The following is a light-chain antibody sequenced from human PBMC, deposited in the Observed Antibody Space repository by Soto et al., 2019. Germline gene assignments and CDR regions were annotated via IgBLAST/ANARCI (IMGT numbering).Light chain of an antibody. CDR3: EQYGSSLPWT. CDR1: QSVSSSY. V-gene: IGKV3-20*01. J-gene: IGKJ1*01. Sequence: EIVLTQSPGTLSLSPGERATLSCRASQSVSSSYLAWYQQKPGQAPRLLIYGASGRATGIPDRFSGSGSGTDFTLTSSRLEPEDFAVYYCEQYGSSLPWTFGQGTKVEIK. CDR2: GAS.